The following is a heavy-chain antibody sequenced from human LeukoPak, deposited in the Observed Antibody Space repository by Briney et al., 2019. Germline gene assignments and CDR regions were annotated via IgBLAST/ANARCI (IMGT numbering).Heavy chain of an antibody. D-gene: IGHD6-13*01. CDR1: GGSITNNY. Sequence: PSETLSLTCSVSGGSITNNYWTWIRQPPGKGLEWIGYIYYNGSTNYNPSLKSRVTISVDTSKNQFSLKLSSVTAADTAVYYCARGVNWIDPWGQGTLVTVSS. CDR3: ARGVNWIDP. CDR2: IYYNGST. V-gene: IGHV4-59*01. J-gene: IGHJ5*02.